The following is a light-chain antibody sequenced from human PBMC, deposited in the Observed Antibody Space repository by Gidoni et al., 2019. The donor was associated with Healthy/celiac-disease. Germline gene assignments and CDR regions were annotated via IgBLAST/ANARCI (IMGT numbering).Light chain of an antibody. J-gene: IGKJ1*01. CDR2: GAS. Sequence: ETVMTQSPATLSVSPGERATLSCRASQSVSSNLAWYQQKPGQAPRLLIYGASTRATGIPARFSGSVSGTEFTLTISSLQSEDFAVYYCQQYNNWPLTWTFGQXTKVEIK. CDR3: QQYNNWPLTWT. CDR1: QSVSSN. V-gene: IGKV3-15*01.